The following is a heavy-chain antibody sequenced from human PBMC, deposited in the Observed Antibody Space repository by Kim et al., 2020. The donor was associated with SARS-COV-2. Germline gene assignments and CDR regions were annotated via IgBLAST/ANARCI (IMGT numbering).Heavy chain of an antibody. CDR2: ISGSGGST. D-gene: IGHD5-12*01. V-gene: IGHV3-23*01. Sequence: GGSLRLSCAASGFTFSSYAMSWVRQAPGKGLEWVSAISGSGGSTYYADSVKGRFTISRDNSKNTLYLQMNSLRAEDTAVYYCANMPTDIVATIFYGGFDYWGQGTLVTVSS. J-gene: IGHJ4*02. CDR3: ANMPTDIVATIFYGGFDY. CDR1: GFTFSSYA.